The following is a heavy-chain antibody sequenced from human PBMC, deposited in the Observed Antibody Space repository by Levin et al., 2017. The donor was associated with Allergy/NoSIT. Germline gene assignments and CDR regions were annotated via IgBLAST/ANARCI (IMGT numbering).Heavy chain of an antibody. CDR1: GVSISGHY. J-gene: IGHJ5*02. CDR3: VRHESRPWFDP. V-gene: IGHV4-59*08. CDR2: IHYTGST. D-gene: IGHD5/OR15-5a*01. Sequence: ASETLSLTCTVSGVSISGHYWSWIRQPPGKGLEWIGYIHYTGSTDYNPSLNSRVTISVDTSKNQFSLKLSSVTAADTAVYYCVRHESRPWFDPWGQGTLVTVSS.